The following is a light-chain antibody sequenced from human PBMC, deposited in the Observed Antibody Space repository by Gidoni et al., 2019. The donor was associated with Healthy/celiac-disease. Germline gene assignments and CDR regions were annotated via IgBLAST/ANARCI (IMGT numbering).Light chain of an antibody. CDR3: QQRSNWPIT. V-gene: IGKV3-11*01. CDR1: PSVSSY. CDR2: DAS. Sequence: EIVLTHSPATLSLSPGERATLSCRASPSVSSYLAWYQQQPGQAPSLLLYDASNRATGIPARFSGSGSGTDFTLTISSLEPEDFAVYYCQQRSNWPITFGQGTRLEIK. J-gene: IGKJ5*01.